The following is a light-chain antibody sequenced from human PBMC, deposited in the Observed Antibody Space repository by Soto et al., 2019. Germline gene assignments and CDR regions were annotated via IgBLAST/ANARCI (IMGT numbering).Light chain of an antibody. Sequence: EIVLKQSPGTLSLSPGERATLSCRASQSVSSSYLAWYQQKPGQAPRLLIYGASSRATGTPDRFSGSGSGTDFNLIISSLGPEDFAVYHCQQRRDWPWTFGQGTKVDIK. CDR3: QQRRDWPWT. V-gene: IGKV3D-20*02. J-gene: IGKJ1*01. CDR1: QSVSSSY. CDR2: GAS.